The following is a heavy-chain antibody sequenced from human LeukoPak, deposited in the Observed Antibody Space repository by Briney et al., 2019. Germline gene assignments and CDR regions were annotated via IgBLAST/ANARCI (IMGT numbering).Heavy chain of an antibody. D-gene: IGHD3-22*01. CDR3: ASADSSTYSLDH. Sequence: QAGGSLRLSCAASGFTFSSYGMHWVRQAPGKGLEWVAVIWYDGSNKYYADSVKGRFTISRDNSKNTLYLQMNSLRAEDTAVYYCASADSSTYSLDHWGQGTLVTVSS. CDR2: IWYDGSNK. V-gene: IGHV3-33*01. CDR1: GFTFSSYG. J-gene: IGHJ5*02.